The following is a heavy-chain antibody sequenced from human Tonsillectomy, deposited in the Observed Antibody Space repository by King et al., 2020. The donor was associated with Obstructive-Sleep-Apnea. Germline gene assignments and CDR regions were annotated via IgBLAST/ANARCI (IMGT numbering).Heavy chain of an antibody. J-gene: IGHJ4*02. CDR2: ISWNSDSI. D-gene: IGHD3-16*01. Sequence: EVQLVESGGGLVQPGRSLRLSCAVSGFTFDDYAIHWVRQAPGKGLEWVSGISWNSDSISYADSVKGRFTISRDNAKNSLYLQMNSLRAEDTAFYYCAKDTTPHVLYYFDYWGQGTLVTVSS. CDR3: AKDTTPHVLYYFDY. V-gene: IGHV3-9*01. CDR1: GFTFDDYA.